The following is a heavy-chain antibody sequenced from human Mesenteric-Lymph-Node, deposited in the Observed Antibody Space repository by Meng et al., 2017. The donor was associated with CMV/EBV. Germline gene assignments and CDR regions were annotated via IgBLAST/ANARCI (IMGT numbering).Heavy chain of an antibody. V-gene: IGHV3-30*02. CDR1: GFSFDDYA. CDR3: AKGSTIFGVVIPDYFDY. D-gene: IGHD3-3*01. Sequence: GESLKISCRASGFSFDDYAMGWVRQAPGKGLEWVAFIRYDGSNKYYADSVKGRFTISRDNSKNTLYLQMNSLRAEDTAVYYCAKGSTIFGVVIPDYFDYWGQGTLVTVSS. CDR2: IRYDGSNK. J-gene: IGHJ4*02.